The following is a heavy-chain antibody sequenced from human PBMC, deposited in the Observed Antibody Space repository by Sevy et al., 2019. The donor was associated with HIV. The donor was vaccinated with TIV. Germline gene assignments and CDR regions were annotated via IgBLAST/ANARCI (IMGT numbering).Heavy chain of an antibody. CDR1: GGSISSSSYY. J-gene: IGHJ5*02. CDR2: IYYSGST. CDR3: ARSDAAAGTSWFDP. V-gene: IGHV4-39*01. Sequence: SETLSLTCTVSGGSISSSSYYWGWIRQPPGKGLEWIGSIYYSGSTYYNPSLKSRVTISVDTSKNQFSLKLSSMTAADTAVYYCARSDAAAGTSWFDPWGQGTLVTVSS. D-gene: IGHD6-13*01.